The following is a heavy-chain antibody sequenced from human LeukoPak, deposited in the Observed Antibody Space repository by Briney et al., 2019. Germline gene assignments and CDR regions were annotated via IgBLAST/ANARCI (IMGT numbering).Heavy chain of an antibody. Sequence: ASVKVSCKASGYTFTGYYMHWVRQAPGQGLEWMGWINPNSGGTNYAQKFQGRVTMTRDTSISTAYMELSRLRSDDTAVYYCASPRPYCSSTSCYPDYWGQGTLVTVSS. D-gene: IGHD2-2*01. J-gene: IGHJ4*02. CDR3: ASPRPYCSSTSCYPDY. CDR1: GYTFTGYY. CDR2: INPNSGGT. V-gene: IGHV1-2*02.